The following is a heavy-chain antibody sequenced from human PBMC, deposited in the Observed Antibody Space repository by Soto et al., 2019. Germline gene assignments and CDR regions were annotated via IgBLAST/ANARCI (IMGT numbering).Heavy chain of an antibody. V-gene: IGHV1-2*02. CDR1: GYTFTGYY. D-gene: IGHD1-26*01. CDR3: AKGGAIVAAGTRVYLYNAMDV. CDR2: INPNSGDT. Sequence: ASVKVSCKASGYTFTGYYVHWVRQAPGQGLEWIGWINPNSGDTYLAQRFQGRVTMNRDTSIGTAYMELRGLTSDDTAEYYCAKGGAIVAAGTRVYLYNAMDVWGQGTTVTVSS. J-gene: IGHJ6*02.